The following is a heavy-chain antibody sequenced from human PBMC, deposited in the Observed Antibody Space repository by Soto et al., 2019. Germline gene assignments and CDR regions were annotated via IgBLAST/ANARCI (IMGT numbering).Heavy chain of an antibody. D-gene: IGHD3-22*01. Sequence: SVKVSCKASGGTFGSYAISWVRQAPGQGLEWMGGLIPIYSTPTYGQDFQGRVTMTADESTTTAYMELSSLTSDDTAVYYCAGHYYDTSGRPPPFDSWGHGTLVTVSS. CDR1: GGTFGSYA. CDR3: AGHYYDTSGRPPPFDS. CDR2: LIPIYSTP. V-gene: IGHV1-69*13. J-gene: IGHJ4*01.